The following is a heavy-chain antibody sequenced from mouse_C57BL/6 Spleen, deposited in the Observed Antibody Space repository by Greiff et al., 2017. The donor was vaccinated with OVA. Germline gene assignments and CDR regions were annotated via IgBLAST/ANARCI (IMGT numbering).Heavy chain of an antibody. V-gene: IGHV1-5*01. Sequence: EVQLQQSGTVLARPGASVKMSCKTSGYTFTSYWMHWVKQRPGQGLEWIGAIYPGNSDTSYNQKFKGKAKLTAVTSASTAYMELSSLTNEDSAVYYCTRGHYDGYPFAYWGQGTLVTVSA. D-gene: IGHD2-3*01. CDR1: GYTFTSYW. J-gene: IGHJ3*01. CDR3: TRGHYDGYPFAY. CDR2: IYPGNSDT.